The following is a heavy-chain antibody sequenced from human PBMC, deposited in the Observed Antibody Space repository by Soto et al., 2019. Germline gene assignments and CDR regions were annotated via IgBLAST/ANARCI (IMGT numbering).Heavy chain of an antibody. CDR2: IYHSGST. V-gene: IGHV4-30-2*01. CDR3: ARAKYYYYGMDV. CDR1: GGSISSGGYS. Sequence: SETLSLTCAVSGGSISSGGYSWSWIRQPPGKGLEWIGYIYHSGSTYYNPSLKSRVTISVDRSKNQFSLKLSSVTAADTAVYYCARAKYYYYGMDVWGQGTKVTVSS. J-gene: IGHJ6*02.